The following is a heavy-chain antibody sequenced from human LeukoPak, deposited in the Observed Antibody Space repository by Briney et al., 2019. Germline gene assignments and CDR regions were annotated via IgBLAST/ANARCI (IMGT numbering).Heavy chain of an antibody. D-gene: IGHD2/OR15-2a*01. CDR1: GGSISSGSYY. CDR3: ARAAADPSMQYYFDY. J-gene: IGHJ4*02. V-gene: IGHV4-61*02. Sequence: PSETLSLTCTVSGGSISSGSYYWRWIRQPAGKGLERIGRIYTSGSTNYNPSLKSRVTISVDTSKNQFSLKLSSVTAADTAVYYCARAAADPSMQYYFDYWGQGTLVTVSS. CDR2: IYTSGST.